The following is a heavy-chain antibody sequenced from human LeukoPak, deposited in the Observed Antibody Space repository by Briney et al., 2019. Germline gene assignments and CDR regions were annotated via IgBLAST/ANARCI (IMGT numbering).Heavy chain of an antibody. Sequence: ASVKVSCKASGYTFTGYYMHWVRQAPGHGLEWMGWINPNSGGTNYAQKFQGRVTMTRDTSISTAYMELSRLRSDDTAVYYCARGSHTSTYYDFWSGYYNYYYMDVWGKGTTVTVSS. D-gene: IGHD3-3*01. CDR3: ARGSHTSTYYDFWSGYYNYYYMDV. J-gene: IGHJ6*03. V-gene: IGHV1-2*02. CDR1: GYTFTGYY. CDR2: INPNSGGT.